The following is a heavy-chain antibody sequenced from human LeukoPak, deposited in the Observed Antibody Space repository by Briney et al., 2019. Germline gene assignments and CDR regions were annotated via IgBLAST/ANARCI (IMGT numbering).Heavy chain of an antibody. J-gene: IGHJ4*02. Sequence: RPSETLSLTCAVSGGSISSSNWWSWVRQPPGQGLEWIGEIYHSGSTNYNPSLKSRVTISVDKSKNQFSLKLSSVTAADTAVYYCASYGYYGSGSYYSIPYYFDYWGQGTLVTVSS. CDR3: ASYGYYGSGSYYSIPYYFDY. D-gene: IGHD3-10*01. CDR2: IYHSGST. V-gene: IGHV4-4*02. CDR1: GGSISSSNW.